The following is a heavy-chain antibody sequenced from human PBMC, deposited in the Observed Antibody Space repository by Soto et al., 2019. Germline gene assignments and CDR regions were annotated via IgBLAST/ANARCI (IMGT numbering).Heavy chain of an antibody. Sequence: ASVKVSCKASGGTFGIYTIIWVRQAPGQGLEWMGWISAYNGNTNYAQKLQGRVTMTTDTSTSTAYMQLSSLRSGDTAVYYCARSGGLDRDFNYWGQGSLVTVSS. D-gene: IGHD2-15*01. CDR2: ISAYNGNT. V-gene: IGHV1-18*01. CDR3: ARSGGLDRDFNY. CDR1: GGTFGIYT. J-gene: IGHJ4*02.